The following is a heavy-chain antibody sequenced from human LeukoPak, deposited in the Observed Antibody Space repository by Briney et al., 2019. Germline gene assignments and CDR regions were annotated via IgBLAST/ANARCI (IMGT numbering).Heavy chain of an antibody. Sequence: PSETLSLTCTVSGGSISSYYWSWIRQPPGKGLEWIGYIYYSGSTNYNPSLKSRVTISVDTSKNQFSLKLSSVTAADTAVYYCARSRLVGATDYWGQGTLVTVSS. CDR1: GGSISSYY. V-gene: IGHV4-59*12. CDR3: ARSRLVGATDY. CDR2: IYYSGST. D-gene: IGHD1-26*01. J-gene: IGHJ4*02.